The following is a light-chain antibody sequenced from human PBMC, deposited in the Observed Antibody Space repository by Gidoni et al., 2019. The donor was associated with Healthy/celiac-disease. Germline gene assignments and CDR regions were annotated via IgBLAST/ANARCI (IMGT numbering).Light chain of an antibody. CDR2: DAS. V-gene: IGKV3-11*01. CDR1: QSVSSY. CDR3: QQRSNWHT. Sequence: EIVLTQSPATLSLSPGESATLSCRASQSVSSYLAWYQQKPGKAPRLLIYDASNRATGIPAKFSGSGSGTDFTLTISSLEPEDFAVYYCQQRSNWHTFGQGTKVEIK. J-gene: IGKJ1*01.